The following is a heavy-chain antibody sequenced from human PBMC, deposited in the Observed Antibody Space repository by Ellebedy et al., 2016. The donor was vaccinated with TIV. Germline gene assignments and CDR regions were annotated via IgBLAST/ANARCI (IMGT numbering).Heavy chain of an antibody. D-gene: IGHD6-19*01. J-gene: IGHJ4*02. CDR3: ARAAGYTSGWYRY. V-gene: IGHV1-69*13. Sequence: SVKVSCKASGGTFSSYAFSWVRQAPGQGLEWMGGIVGMFGTANYAQKFQGRVTITADELTNTAYMELSSLRSEETAMYYCARAAGYTSGWYRYWGQGTQVTVSS. CDR2: IVGMFGTA. CDR1: GGTFSSYA.